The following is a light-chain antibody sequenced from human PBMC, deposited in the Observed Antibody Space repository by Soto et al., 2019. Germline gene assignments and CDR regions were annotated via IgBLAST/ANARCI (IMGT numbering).Light chain of an antibody. J-gene: IGLJ2*01. CDR3: CSYAGNYILV. CDR2: DVS. V-gene: IGLV2-11*01. CDR1: SSDVGGYHY. Sequence: QSVLTQPRSVSGSPGQSVTISCTGTSSDVGGYHYVSWYQQHPGKAPKFIIYDVSKRPSGVPDRFSGSKSGNTASLTISGLQSEDEADYYCCSYAGNYILVFGGGTKVTVL.